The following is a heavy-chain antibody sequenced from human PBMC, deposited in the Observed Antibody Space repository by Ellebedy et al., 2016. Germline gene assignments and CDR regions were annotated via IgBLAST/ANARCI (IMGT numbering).Heavy chain of an antibody. CDR1: GFSMSGYE. J-gene: IGHJ3*01. V-gene: IGHV3-21*01. D-gene: IGHD1-7*01. Sequence: GGSLRLSXATSGFSMSGYEMSWVRQAPGKGLEWVSSISYDSTYRYYADSVKGRFTISRDNANDSLYLHMNSLRAEDTAVYYCAREGWNFEAFDFWGQGTMVTVSS. CDR3: AREGWNFEAFDF. CDR2: ISYDSTYR.